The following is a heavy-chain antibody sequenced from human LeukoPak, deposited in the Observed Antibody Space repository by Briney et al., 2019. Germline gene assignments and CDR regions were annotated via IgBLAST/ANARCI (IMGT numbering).Heavy chain of an antibody. CDR3: AFQAAGIAAAGFRLDP. V-gene: IGHV3-21*01. J-gene: IGHJ5*02. CDR1: GYTFSSYS. CDR2: IRSSSSYI. D-gene: IGHD6-13*01. Sequence: GGSLRLSCAASGYTFSSYSMNWVRQAPGKGLEWVSSIRSSSSYIYYADSVKGRFTISRDNAKNSLYLQMNSLRAEDTAVYYCAFQAAGIAAAGFRLDPWGQGTLVTVSS.